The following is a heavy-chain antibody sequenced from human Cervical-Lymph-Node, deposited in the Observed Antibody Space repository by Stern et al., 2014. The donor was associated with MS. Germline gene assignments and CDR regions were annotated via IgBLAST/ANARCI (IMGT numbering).Heavy chain of an antibody. Sequence: QLVQSGGGVVQPGGSLRLSCAASGFTFTTYAVHWVRQAPGKGLEWVTLVSYDGSEKYYADSVKGRFTISRDNSKNTVYLQMNSLRAEDTAVYYCARDEYDSSAYYGMDVWGQGTTVIVSS. CDR1: GFTFTTYA. J-gene: IGHJ6*02. CDR2: VSYDGSEK. V-gene: IGHV3-30-3*01. CDR3: ARDEYDSSAYYGMDV. D-gene: IGHD3-22*01.